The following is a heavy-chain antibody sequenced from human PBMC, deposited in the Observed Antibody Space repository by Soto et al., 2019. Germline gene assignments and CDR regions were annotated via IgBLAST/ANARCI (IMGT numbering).Heavy chain of an antibody. CDR3: EVDSSSWPGDY. CDR1: GFTFSSYE. D-gene: IGHD6-13*01. J-gene: IGHJ4*02. Sequence: EVQLVESGGGLVQPGGSLRLSCAASGFTFSSYEMNWVRQAPGKGLEWVSYISSSGSTIYYADSVKGRFTISRDNAKNSLYQQMNSLRAEDTAVYYCEVDSSSWPGDYWGQGTLVTVSS. CDR2: ISSSGSTI. V-gene: IGHV3-48*03.